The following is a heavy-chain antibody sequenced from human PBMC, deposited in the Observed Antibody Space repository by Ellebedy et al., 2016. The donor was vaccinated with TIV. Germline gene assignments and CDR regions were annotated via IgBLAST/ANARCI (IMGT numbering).Heavy chain of an antibody. Sequence: PGGSLRLSCAASGFTFSSYAMHWVRQAPGKGLEWVAVISYDGDNKYYADSVKGRFTISRDNSKNTLYLQKNSLRAKDTAVYYCARGPGGEYSYWGQGTLVTVSS. V-gene: IGHV3-30-3*01. D-gene: IGHD3-16*01. CDR3: ARGPGGEYSY. CDR2: ISYDGDNK. CDR1: GFTFSSYA. J-gene: IGHJ4*02.